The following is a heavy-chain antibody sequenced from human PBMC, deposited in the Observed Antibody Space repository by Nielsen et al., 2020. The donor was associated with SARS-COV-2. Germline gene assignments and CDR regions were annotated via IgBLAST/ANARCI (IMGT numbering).Heavy chain of an antibody. CDR1: GGSISSGGYS. Sequence: SETLSLTCAVSGGSISSGGYSWSWIRQPPGKGLEWIGYIYHSGSTYYNPSLKSRVTISVDTSKNQFSLKLSSVTAADTAVYYCARAPYSGSFRGGYYFDYWGQGTLVTVSS. V-gene: IGHV4-30-2*01. CDR2: IYHSGST. J-gene: IGHJ4*02. CDR3: ARAPYSGSFRGGYYFDY. D-gene: IGHD1-26*01.